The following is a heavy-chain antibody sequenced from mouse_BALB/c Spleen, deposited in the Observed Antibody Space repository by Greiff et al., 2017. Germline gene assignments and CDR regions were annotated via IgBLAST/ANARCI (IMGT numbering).Heavy chain of an antibody. CDR3: ASSRGYAMDY. V-gene: IGHV1S29*02. CDR1: GYTFTDYN. J-gene: IGHJ4*01. CDR2: IYPFNGGT. D-gene: IGHD1-1*01. Sequence: EVQLQQSGPELVKSGTSVKISCKASGYTFTDYNMHCVKQSHGKSLEWIGYIYPFNGGTDYNQKFKSKATMTVDKSSSTEYMELLNLTSEDSAVYYCASSRGYAMDYWGQGTSVTVSS.